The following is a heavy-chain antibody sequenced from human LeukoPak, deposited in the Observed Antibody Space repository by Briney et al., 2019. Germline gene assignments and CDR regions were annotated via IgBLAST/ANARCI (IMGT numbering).Heavy chain of an antibody. D-gene: IGHD3-16*01. Sequence: GRSLRLSCAASGFTFSNYAMHWVRQAPGKGLEWVAVISFDGSKKYYADSVKGQFTISRDNSKSTLYLQMNSLRAEDTALYYCVSSRVTSGGYYFAYWGQGALVTVSS. CDR2: ISFDGSKK. CDR3: VSSRVTSGGYYFAY. J-gene: IGHJ4*02. V-gene: IGHV3-30*04. CDR1: GFTFSNYA.